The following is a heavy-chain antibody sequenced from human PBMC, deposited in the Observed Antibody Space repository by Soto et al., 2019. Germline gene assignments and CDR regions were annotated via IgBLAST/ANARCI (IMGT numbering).Heavy chain of an antibody. Sequence: QVQVVQSGPEVKKPGTSVKVSCKTSGFTFSNSAVQWVRQARGQRLEWIGWIGVAAGNTNYAQNLEGRISITRDLATNTAYMELSSLRPEDTAVYYCAAELYADGGCCHFDYWGQGALVIVSS. V-gene: IGHV1-58*01. CDR3: AAELYADGGCCHFDY. CDR1: GFTFSNSA. CDR2: IGVAAGNT. D-gene: IGHD2-15*01. J-gene: IGHJ4*02.